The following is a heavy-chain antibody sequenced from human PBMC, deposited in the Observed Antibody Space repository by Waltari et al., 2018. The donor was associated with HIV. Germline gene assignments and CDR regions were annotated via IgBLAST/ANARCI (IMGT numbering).Heavy chain of an antibody. Sequence: EVHLVQSGAEVKKPGVSLKISCKATGDSFSTSWIGWVRQMPGKGLEYMGIIYPGNSDTKYSPTCQGQVTLSVDTSIATAYLQWGSLSTSDSAMYYCASASIFMLSSGGFASWGQGTLVTVSS. D-gene: IGHD3-10*02. V-gene: IGHV5-51*01. J-gene: IGHJ4*02. CDR1: GDSFSTSW. CDR2: IYPGNSDT. CDR3: ASASIFMLSSGGFAS.